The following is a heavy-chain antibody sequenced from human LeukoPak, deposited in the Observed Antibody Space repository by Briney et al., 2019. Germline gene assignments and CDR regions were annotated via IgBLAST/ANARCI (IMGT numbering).Heavy chain of an antibody. CDR3: ARDRMSNWFDP. CDR1: GGSISSGSYY. CDR2: IYYSGST. Sequence: SETLSLTCTVSGGSISSGSYYWSWIRQHPGKGLEWIGYIYYSGSTYYNPSFKSRVTISVDTSKNQFSLKVSSVTAADTAVYYCARDRMSNWFDPWGQGTLVTVSS. J-gene: IGHJ5*02. D-gene: IGHD2-8*01. V-gene: IGHV4-31*03.